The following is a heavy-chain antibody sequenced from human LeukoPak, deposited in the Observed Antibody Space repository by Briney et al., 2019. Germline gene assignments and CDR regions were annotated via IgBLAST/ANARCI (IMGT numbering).Heavy chain of an antibody. CDR3: AKDCRQSQNYYYGMDV. Sequence: GGSLRLSCAASGFTFSSYAMSWVRQAPGKGLEWVSAISGSGGSTYYADSVKGRCTISRDNSKNTLYLQMNSLRAEDTAVDYCAKDCRQSQNYYYGMDVWGQGTMVTVSS. CDR1: GFTFSSYA. CDR2: ISGSGGST. J-gene: IGHJ6*02. V-gene: IGHV3-23*01.